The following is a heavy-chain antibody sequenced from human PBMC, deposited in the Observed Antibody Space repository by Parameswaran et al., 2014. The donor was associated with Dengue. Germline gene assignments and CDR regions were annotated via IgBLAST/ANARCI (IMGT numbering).Heavy chain of an antibody. V-gene: IGHV3-7*03. D-gene: IGHD4-17*01. CDR2: INQDGRER. Sequence: VRQAPGKGLEWVTNINQDGRERYYVDSVKGRFTVSRDNSKKSLYLQMNNLRADDTAVYYCAKYYGDYLGSDYWGQGTLVTVSS. CDR3: AKYYGDYLGSDY. J-gene: IGHJ4*02.